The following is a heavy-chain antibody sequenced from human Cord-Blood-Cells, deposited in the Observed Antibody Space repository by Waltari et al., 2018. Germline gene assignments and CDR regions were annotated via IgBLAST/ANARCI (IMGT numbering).Heavy chain of an antibody. Sequence: QVQLVQSGAEVKKPGASVKVSCKASGYTFTSYDINWVRQATGQGLEWMGWMNPNRGNTGYAQKFQGRVTITRNTSISTAYMELSSLRSEDTAVYYCARWATAAAGNDAFDIWGQGTMVTVSS. D-gene: IGHD6-13*01. J-gene: IGHJ3*02. CDR2: MNPNRGNT. CDR3: ARWATAAAGNDAFDI. CDR1: GYTFTSYD. V-gene: IGHV1-8*03.